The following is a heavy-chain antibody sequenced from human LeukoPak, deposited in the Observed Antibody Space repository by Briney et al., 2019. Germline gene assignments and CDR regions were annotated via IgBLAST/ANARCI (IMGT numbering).Heavy chain of an antibody. Sequence: PSETLSLTCTVSGGAITSNYWSWIRQPPGKGLQWIGYIYYRGGANYNPSLKSRVTISLDTSKSQLSLNLSSVTAADTAVYYCARHGSGSLIDYWGHGTLVTVSS. J-gene: IGHJ4*01. V-gene: IGHV4-59*08. CDR2: IYYRGGA. D-gene: IGHD1-26*01. CDR1: GGAITSNY. CDR3: ARHGSGSLIDY.